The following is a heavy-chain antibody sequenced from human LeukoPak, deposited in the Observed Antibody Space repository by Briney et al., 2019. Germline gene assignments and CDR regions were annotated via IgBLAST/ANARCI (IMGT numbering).Heavy chain of an antibody. Sequence: GGSLRLSCAASGFTFSDYYMSWIRQAPGKGLEWVSYISSSGSTIYYADSVKGRFTISRDNAKNSLYLQMNSLRAEDTAVYYCARDGYYDSSGYHREEYYFDYWGQGTLVTVSS. V-gene: IGHV3-11*01. CDR2: ISSSGSTI. J-gene: IGHJ4*02. CDR3: ARDGYYDSSGYHREEYYFDY. CDR1: GFTFSDYY. D-gene: IGHD3-22*01.